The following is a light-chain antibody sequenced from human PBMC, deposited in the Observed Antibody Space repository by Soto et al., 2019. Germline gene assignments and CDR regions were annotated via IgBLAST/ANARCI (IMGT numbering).Light chain of an antibody. J-gene: IGLJ1*01. V-gene: IGLV3-21*02. CDR3: AAWDDGLNGYV. CDR1: NIGSKG. CDR2: GGS. Sequence: SYELTQPPSVSVAPGQTAMIMCGGDNIGSKGVHWYHQKPGQAPVLVVYGGSGRPSGIPERFSGSNSGTSASLAFSGLQSEDDADFYCAAWDDGLNGYVFGTGTKLTVL.